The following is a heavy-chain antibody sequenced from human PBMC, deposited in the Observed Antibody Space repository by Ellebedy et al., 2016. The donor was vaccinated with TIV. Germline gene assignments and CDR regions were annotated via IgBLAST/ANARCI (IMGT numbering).Heavy chain of an antibody. D-gene: IGHD3-10*02. Sequence: MPSETLSLTCTVSGGSISSSSYYWGWIRQPPGKGLEWIGSIYYSGSTYYNPSRRSRVTISLDTSKNQVSMKLTSVTAADTAVYYCSSTLTITIFLYWGQGTPVTVSS. CDR3: SSTLTITIFLY. J-gene: IGHJ4*02. V-gene: IGHV4-39*07. CDR1: GGSISSSSYY. CDR2: IYYSGST.